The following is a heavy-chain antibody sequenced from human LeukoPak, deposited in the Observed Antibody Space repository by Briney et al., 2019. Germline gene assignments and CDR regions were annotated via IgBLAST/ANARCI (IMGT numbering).Heavy chain of an antibody. D-gene: IGHD1-26*01. CDR2: INPNSGAT. J-gene: IGHJ4*02. CDR3: AREGSEPNFDQ. CDR1: GYTFADHF. V-gene: IGHV1-2*02. Sequence: ASVKVSCKTSGYTFADHFIHWVRQAPGQGLEWMGWINPNSGATNYAQNFQGRVTMTSDTSITTAYMELTSLTFNDTAVYYCAREGSEPNFDQWRQGTLVTVSS.